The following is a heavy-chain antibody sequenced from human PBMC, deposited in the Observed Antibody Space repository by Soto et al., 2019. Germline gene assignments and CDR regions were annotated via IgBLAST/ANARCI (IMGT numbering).Heavy chain of an antibody. CDR3: ARDLTPFPYQLLHFNWFDP. V-gene: IGHV3-74*01. J-gene: IGHJ5*02. CDR2: INSDGSST. Sequence: LRLSCAASGFTFSSYWMHWVRQAPGKGLVWVSRINSDGSSTSYADSVKGRFTISRDNAKNTLYLQMNSLRAEDTAVYYCARDLTPFPYQLLHFNWFDPWGQGTLVTVS. CDR1: GFTFSSYW. D-gene: IGHD2-2*01.